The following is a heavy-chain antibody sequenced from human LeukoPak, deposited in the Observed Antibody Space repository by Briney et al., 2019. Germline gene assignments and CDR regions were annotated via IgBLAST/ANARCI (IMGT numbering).Heavy chain of an antibody. CDR3: TRVAYYDLLTGYYNDN. CDR2: IIPVFGTT. J-gene: IGHJ4*02. V-gene: IGHV1-69*13. CDR1: GGPFNSYA. D-gene: IGHD3-9*01. Sequence: GASVKVSRKASGGPFNSYAISWVRQAPGQGLEWMGGIIPVFGTTNYAQNCQGRVTMTADESTSTVYMELSSLRSEDTAVYYCTRVAYYDLLTGYYNDNWGQGTLLTVSS.